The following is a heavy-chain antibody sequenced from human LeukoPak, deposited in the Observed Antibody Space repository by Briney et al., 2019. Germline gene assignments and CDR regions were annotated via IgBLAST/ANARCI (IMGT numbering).Heavy chain of an antibody. V-gene: IGHV4-34*01. CDR3: ARLGYSYGSYYYYGMDV. CDR2: INHSGST. J-gene: IGHJ6*02. CDR1: GGSFSGYY. Sequence: SETLSLTCAVYGGSFSGYYWSWIRQPPGKGLEWIGEINHSGSTIYNPSLKSRVTISVDTSKNQFSLKLSSVTAADTAVYYCARLGYSYGSYYYYGMDVWGQGTTVTVSS. D-gene: IGHD5-18*01.